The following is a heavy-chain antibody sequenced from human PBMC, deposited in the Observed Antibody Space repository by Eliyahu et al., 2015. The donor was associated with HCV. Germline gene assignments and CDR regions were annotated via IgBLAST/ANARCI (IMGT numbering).Heavy chain of an antibody. J-gene: IGHJ6*02. CDR1: GFIFRNYW. CDR2: INSDGTTT. CDR3: VRVKYYDISGPYGMDV. V-gene: IGHV3-74*01. D-gene: IGHD3-22*01. Sequence: EVQLVESGGGLVQPGGSLRXXCAASGFIFRNYWMHWVSQVPGKGLVWMSQINSDGTTTDYADSVKGRFLISRDNAKNRVYLQMNSLRVEDTAVYHCVRVKYYDISGPYGMDVWGQGTTVTVSS.